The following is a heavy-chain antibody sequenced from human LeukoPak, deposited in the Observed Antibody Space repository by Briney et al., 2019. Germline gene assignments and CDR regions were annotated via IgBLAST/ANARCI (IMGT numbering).Heavy chain of an antibody. CDR1: GGSISSYY. Sequence: PSETLSLTCTVSGGSISSYYWSWIRQPPGKGLEWIGYIYYSGSTNYNPSLRGRVTTSVDTSKNQFSLKLRSVTAADTAVYYCARSTSGSYYSDFDYWGQGTLVTVSS. J-gene: IGHJ4*02. CDR3: ARSTSGSYYSDFDY. V-gene: IGHV4-59*01. CDR2: IYYSGST. D-gene: IGHD3-10*01.